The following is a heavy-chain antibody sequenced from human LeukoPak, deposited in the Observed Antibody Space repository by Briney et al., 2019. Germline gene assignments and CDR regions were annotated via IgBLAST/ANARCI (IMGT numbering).Heavy chain of an antibody. V-gene: IGHV5-51*01. CDR3: ARQSSGWYVGDY. CDR1: GYPFTRHW. Sequence: GESLKISCKVSGYPFTRHWIGWVRQMPGKGLEWMGIIYPGDSDTRYSPSFQGQVTISADKSVSTAYLQWSSLKASDTAMYYCARQSSGWYVGDYWGQGTLVTVSS. CDR2: IYPGDSDT. D-gene: IGHD6-19*01. J-gene: IGHJ4*02.